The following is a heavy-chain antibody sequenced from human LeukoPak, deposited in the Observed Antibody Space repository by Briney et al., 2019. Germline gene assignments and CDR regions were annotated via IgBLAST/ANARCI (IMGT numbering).Heavy chain of an antibody. CDR1: GGSVSRGGYY. CDR3: ATADWESFYFDS. J-gene: IGHJ4*02. D-gene: IGHD1-26*01. CDR2: TSYSEGT. V-gene: IGHV4-31*03. Sequence: PSETLSLTCTVSGGSVSRGGYYWNWIRQHPGKGLEWIGFTSYSEGTYYYPSLMSRITISVDRSQNQISLKMRDVTAADTAVYFCATADWESFYFDSWGQGALVAVSS.